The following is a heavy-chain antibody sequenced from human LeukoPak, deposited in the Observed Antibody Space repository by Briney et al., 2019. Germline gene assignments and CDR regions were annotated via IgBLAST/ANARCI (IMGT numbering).Heavy chain of an antibody. D-gene: IGHD6-13*01. V-gene: IGHV3-23*01. J-gene: IGHJ4*02. CDR1: GFTFSTYA. Sequence: GGSLRLSCAASGFTFSTYAMSWVRQAPGKGLEWVSAISGSGGSTYYADSVKGRFTISRDNSKNTLYLQMDSLRAEDTAVYYCARGDTYSSSWYGFHYCGQGTLVTVSS. CDR3: ARGDTYSSSWYGFHY. CDR2: ISGSGGST.